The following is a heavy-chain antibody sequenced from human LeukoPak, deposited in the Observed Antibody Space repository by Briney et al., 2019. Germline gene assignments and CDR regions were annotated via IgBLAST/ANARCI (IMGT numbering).Heavy chain of an antibody. CDR2: IIPIFGTT. J-gene: IGHJ4*02. CDR1: GGTFNSYA. D-gene: IGHD3-22*01. CDR3: ARDKAVSSGYSYYFDY. V-gene: IGHV1-69*06. Sequence: ASVKVSCKASGGTFNSYAISWVRQAPGQGLEWMGGIIPIFGTTNYARKFRGRVTLTADKSTRTAYMELSSLRSEDTAVYYCARDKAVSSGYSYYFDYWGQGTLVTVSS.